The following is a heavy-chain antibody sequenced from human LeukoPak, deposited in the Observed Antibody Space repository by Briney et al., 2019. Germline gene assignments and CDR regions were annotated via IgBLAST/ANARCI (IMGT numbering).Heavy chain of an antibody. CDR1: GGSISSYY. CDR3: ARGPYNWNYVWFDP. CDR2: IYTSGST. J-gene: IGHJ5*02. Sequence: SETLSLTCTVSGGSISSYYWSWIRQPAGKGLEWIGRIYTSGSTNYNPSPKSRVTMSVDTSKNQFSLKLSSVTAADTAVYYCARGPYNWNYVWFDPWGQGTLVTVSS. D-gene: IGHD1-7*01. V-gene: IGHV4-4*07.